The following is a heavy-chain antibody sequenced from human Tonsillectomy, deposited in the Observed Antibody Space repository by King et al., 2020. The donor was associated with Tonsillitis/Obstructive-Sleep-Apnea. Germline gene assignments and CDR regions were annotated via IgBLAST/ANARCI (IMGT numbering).Heavy chain of an antibody. Sequence: VQLVESGGGVVQPGRSLRLSCAASGFTFSSYGVHWVRQAPGKGLEWVAVIWYDGSNKYYADSAKGRFTISRDNSKNTLYLQMNSLRAEDTAGYYCARDSGPVDQTVTAGYMDVWGKGTPVTVSS. CDR1: GFTFSSYG. CDR2: IWYDGSNK. CDR3: ARDSGPVDQTVTAGYMDV. V-gene: IGHV3-33*01. J-gene: IGHJ6*03. D-gene: IGHD4-11*01.